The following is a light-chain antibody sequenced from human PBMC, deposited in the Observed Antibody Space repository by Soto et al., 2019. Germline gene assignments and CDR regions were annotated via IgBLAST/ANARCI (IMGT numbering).Light chain of an antibody. CDR3: QQAASFPFT. Sequence: DIPLTQSPASVSAAVGDRINISCRASQPIKTWLAWYQQKPGKGSKLLIYTASTLETGVPSRFSSSGSGTDFTLTISSLQPEDAAIYSCQQAASFPFTFGPGARV. V-gene: IGKV1-12*02. CDR2: TAS. J-gene: IGKJ3*01. CDR1: QPIKTW.